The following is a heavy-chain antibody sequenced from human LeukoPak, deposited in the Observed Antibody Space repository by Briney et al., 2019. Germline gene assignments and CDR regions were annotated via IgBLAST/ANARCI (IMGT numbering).Heavy chain of an antibody. Sequence: GASVKVSFTASGGTFSIYAISWVRQAPGQGLEWMGGIIPIFGTANYAQKFQGRVTITADESTSTAYMELSSLRSEDTAVYYCARGGSPTVTTFFYYYGMDVWGQGTTVTVSS. V-gene: IGHV1-69*13. CDR3: ARGGSPTVTTFFYYYGMDV. CDR1: GGTFSIYA. J-gene: IGHJ6*02. D-gene: IGHD4-11*01. CDR2: IIPIFGTA.